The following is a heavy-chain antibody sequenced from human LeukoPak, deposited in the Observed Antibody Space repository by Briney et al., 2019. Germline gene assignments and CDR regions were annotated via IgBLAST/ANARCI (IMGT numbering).Heavy chain of an antibody. CDR3: AAGTPWDYYMDV. V-gene: IGHV1-18*01. CDR2: ISAYNGNT. J-gene: IGHJ6*03. D-gene: IGHD1-1*01. CDR1: GYTFTSYG. Sequence: ASVKVSCKASGYTFTSYGISWVRQAPGQRLQWMGWISAYNGNTNYAQKLQGRVTMTTDTSTSTAYMELRSLRSDDTAVYYCAAGTPWDYYMDVWGKGTTVTVSS.